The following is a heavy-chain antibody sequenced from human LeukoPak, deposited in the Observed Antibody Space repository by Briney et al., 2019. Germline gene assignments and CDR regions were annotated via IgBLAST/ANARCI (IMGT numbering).Heavy chain of an antibody. J-gene: IGHJ4*02. Sequence: GGSLRLSCAASGFTFSSYSMNWVRQAPGKGLEWVSDISSSSYIYYADSVKGRFTISRDNAKNSLYLQMNSLRAEDTAVYYCARGRGCSSTTCYPDYWGQGTLVTVS. CDR3: ARGRGCSSTTCYPDY. CDR2: ISSSSYI. D-gene: IGHD2-2*01. V-gene: IGHV3-21*01. CDR1: GFTFSSYS.